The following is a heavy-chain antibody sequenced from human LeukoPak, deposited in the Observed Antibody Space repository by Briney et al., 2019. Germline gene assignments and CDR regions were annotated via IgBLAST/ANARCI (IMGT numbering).Heavy chain of an antibody. J-gene: IGHJ4*02. CDR3: ARGGLCSGGSCTFDY. Sequence: PSETLSLTCAVSGYPISSGYYWGWIRQPPGKGLEWIGSFYHSGSTYYHPSLKSRVTISVDTSKNQFSLKLSSVTAADTAVYYCARGGLCSGGSCTFDYWGQGTLVTVSS. CDR1: GYPISSGYY. D-gene: IGHD2-15*01. V-gene: IGHV4-38-2*01. CDR2: FYHSGST.